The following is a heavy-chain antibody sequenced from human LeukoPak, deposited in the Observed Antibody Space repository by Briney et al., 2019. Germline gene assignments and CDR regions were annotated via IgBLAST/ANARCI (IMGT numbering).Heavy chain of an antibody. CDR3: ARGSPAAGDY. CDR2: INHSGST. CDR1: GGSFCGYY. D-gene: IGHD6-13*01. V-gene: IGHV4-34*01. J-gene: IGHJ4*02. Sequence: SETLSLTCAVYGGSFCGYYWSWLRQPPGKGLEWIGEINHSGSTNYNPPLKSLVTISVDTSKNQFSLKLSSVTAADTAVYYCARGSPAAGDYWGQGTLVTVSS.